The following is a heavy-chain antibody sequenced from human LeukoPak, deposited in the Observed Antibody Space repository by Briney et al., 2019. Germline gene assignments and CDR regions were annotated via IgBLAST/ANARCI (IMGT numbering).Heavy chain of an antibody. CDR1: GFTFSSYG. CDR2: ISYDGSNK. Sequence: PGGSLRLSCAASGFTFSSYGMHWVRQAPGKGLEWAAVISYDGSNKYYADSVKGRFTISRDNSKNTLYLQMNSLRAADTAVYYCAKDQDYYGMDVWGQGTTVTVSS. CDR3: AKDQDYYGMDV. J-gene: IGHJ6*02. V-gene: IGHV3-30*18.